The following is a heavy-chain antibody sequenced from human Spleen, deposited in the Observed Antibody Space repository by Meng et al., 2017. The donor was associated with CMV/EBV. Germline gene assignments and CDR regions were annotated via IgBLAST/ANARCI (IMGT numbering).Heavy chain of an antibody. CDR1: GGSISSYY. CDR3: ASLGQLTYFDF. J-gene: IGHJ4*02. D-gene: IGHD2-2*01. Sequence: SETLSLTCTVSGGSISSYYWSWIRQPPGKGLEWIGYIYHSGSTNYNLALKSRVTISVDTSKNQFSLKLSSVTAADTAVYYCASLGQLTYFDFWGQGTLVTVSS. V-gene: IGHV4-59*12. CDR2: IYHSGST.